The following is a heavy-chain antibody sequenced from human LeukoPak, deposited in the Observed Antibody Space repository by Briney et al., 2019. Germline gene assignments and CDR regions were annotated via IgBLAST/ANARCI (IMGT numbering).Heavy chain of an antibody. CDR2: ISSSSSYI. CDR3: ASGLYSSSWLEYFQH. D-gene: IGHD6-13*01. V-gene: IGHV3-21*01. CDR1: GFTFSSYS. J-gene: IGHJ1*01. Sequence: GGPLRLSCAASGFTFSSYSMNWVRQAPGKGLEWVSSISSSSSYIYYADSVKGRFTISRDNAKNSLYLQMNSLRAEDTAVYYCASGLYSSSWLEYFQHWGQGTLVTVSS.